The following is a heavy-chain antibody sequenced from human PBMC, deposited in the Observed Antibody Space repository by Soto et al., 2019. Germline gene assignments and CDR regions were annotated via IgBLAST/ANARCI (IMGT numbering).Heavy chain of an antibody. J-gene: IGHJ4*02. CDR2: IIPIFGTA. Sequence: ASVKVSCKASGGTFSSYAISWVRQAPGQGLEWMGGIIPIFGTANYAQKFQGRVTITADESTSTAYMELSSLRSEDTAVYYCARARMNYYGSGRNPEHNYWGQGTLVTVSS. CDR1: GGTFSSYA. V-gene: IGHV1-69*13. D-gene: IGHD3-10*01. CDR3: ARARMNYYGSGRNPEHNY.